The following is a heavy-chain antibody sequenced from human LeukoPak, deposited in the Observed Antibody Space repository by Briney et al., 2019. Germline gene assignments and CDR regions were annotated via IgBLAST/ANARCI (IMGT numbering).Heavy chain of an antibody. Sequence: ASVKVSCKASGYTFTSYDINWVRQATGQGLEWMGWMNPNSGNTGYAQKFQGRVTMTRNTSISTAYMELSSLRSEDTAVYYCARVWYSSSSWSNWFDPWGQGTRVSVSS. CDR3: ARVWYSSSSWSNWFDP. CDR1: GYTFTSYD. D-gene: IGHD6-6*01. V-gene: IGHV1-8*02. CDR2: MNPNSGNT. J-gene: IGHJ5*02.